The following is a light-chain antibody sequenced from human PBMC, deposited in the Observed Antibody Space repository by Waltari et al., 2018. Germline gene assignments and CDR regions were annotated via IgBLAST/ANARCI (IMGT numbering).Light chain of an antibody. CDR3: HVWDNSINHLSLVV. CDR2: DDS. CDR1: NIGGKS. V-gene: IGLV3-21*02. J-gene: IGLJ2*01. Sequence: SYVLTQPPSVSVAPGQTARIHCGGNNIGGKSVHWYQQKPGQAPVLVVYDDSDRPSGIPERFSGSNSGNMATLTISRVEAGDEADYYCHVWDNSINHLSLVVFGGGTKLTVL.